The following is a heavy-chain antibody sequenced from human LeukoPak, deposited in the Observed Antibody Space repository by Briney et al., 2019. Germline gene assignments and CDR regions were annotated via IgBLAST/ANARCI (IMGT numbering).Heavy chain of an antibody. Sequence: GGSLRLSCGASGFTFSSYAMSWVRQAPGKGQEWVSAISGSGGSTYYADSVKGRFTISRDNAKNSLYLQMNSLRAEYTAVYYCARGGGFGYDFWSGQGSYYFDYWGQGTLVTFSS. CDR3: ARGGGFGYDFWSGQGSYYFDY. CDR2: ISGSGGST. J-gene: IGHJ4*02. D-gene: IGHD3-3*01. CDR1: GFTFSSYA. V-gene: IGHV3-23*01.